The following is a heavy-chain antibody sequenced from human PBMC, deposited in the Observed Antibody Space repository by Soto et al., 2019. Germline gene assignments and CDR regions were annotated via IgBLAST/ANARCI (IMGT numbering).Heavy chain of an antibody. CDR1: GFAFGNYP. CDR3: EKDRKMARGIRAFDI. Sequence: PGGSLRLSCVASGFAFGNYPMAWVRQTPGKGLQWISTITGSGGMTDYEDSVRGRFTVSIDHSKDTVHLQMTSLRADDTAVYYCEKDRKMARGIRAFDICGQGTRVTV. CDR2: ITGSGGMT. V-gene: IGHV3-23*01. J-gene: IGHJ3*02. D-gene: IGHD3-10*01.